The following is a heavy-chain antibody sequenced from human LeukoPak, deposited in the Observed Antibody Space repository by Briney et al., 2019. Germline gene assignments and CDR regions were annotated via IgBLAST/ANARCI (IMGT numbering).Heavy chain of an antibody. CDR1: GFTFSSYS. CDR2: ISSSSSYI. J-gene: IGHJ4*02. CDR3: AREGSYSGSYYD. Sequence: GGSLRLSCAASGFTFSSYSMNWVRQAPGKGLEWVSSISSSSSYIYYADSVKGRFTISRDNAKNSLYLQMNSLRAEDTAVYYCAREGSYSGSYYDWGQGTLVTVSS. D-gene: IGHD1-26*01. V-gene: IGHV3-21*01.